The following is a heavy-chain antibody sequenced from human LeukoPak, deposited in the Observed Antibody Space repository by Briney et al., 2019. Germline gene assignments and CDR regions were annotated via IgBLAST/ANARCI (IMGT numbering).Heavy chain of an antibody. Sequence: GGSLRLSCAASGFTFSSYWTSWVRQAPGKGLEWVANIKQDGSEKYYVDSVKGRFTISRDNAKNSLYLQMNSLRAEDTAVYYCARSGLQFFDYWGQGTLVTVSS. V-gene: IGHV3-7*01. CDR1: GFTFSSYW. J-gene: IGHJ4*02. CDR2: IKQDGSEK. CDR3: ARSGLQFFDY. D-gene: IGHD4-11*01.